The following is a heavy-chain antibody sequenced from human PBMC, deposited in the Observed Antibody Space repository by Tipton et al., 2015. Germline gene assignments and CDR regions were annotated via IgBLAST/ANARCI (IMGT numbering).Heavy chain of an antibody. J-gene: IGHJ4*02. CDR1: GYSITSGFY. V-gene: IGHV4-28*06. D-gene: IGHD4-23*01. Sequence: LRLSCAVSGYSITSGFYWGWIRQPPGQGLEWIGYIYYSGSTNYNPSLRSRVAMSMDTSKNQFSLKMSSVTASDTAVYYCARARGRHGGLFDSWGQGILVTVSS. CDR2: IYYSGST. CDR3: ARARGRHGGLFDS.